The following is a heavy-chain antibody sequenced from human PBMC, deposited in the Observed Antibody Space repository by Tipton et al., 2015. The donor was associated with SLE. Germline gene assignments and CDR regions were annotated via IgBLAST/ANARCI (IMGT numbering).Heavy chain of an antibody. CDR3: ARDDGDNAKTIYFYYFDV. CDR2: MNPNSGQA. CDR1: GYTFSNYD. J-gene: IGHJ6*03. Sequence: QLVQSGAEVKKPGASVKVSCTASGYTFSNYDITWVRQATGQGPEWMGWMNPNSGQAGYAQSFQGRVIMTRNTSISTAYMELSSLRSQDTAIYFCARDDGDNAKTIYFYYFDVWGQGTTVTVSS. V-gene: IGHV1-8*01. D-gene: IGHD4-17*01.